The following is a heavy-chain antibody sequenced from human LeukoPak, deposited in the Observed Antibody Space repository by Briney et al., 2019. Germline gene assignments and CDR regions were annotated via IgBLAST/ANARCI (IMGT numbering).Heavy chain of an antibody. CDR3: ARGNGRITIFGEWLLVAFDI. V-gene: IGHV1-69*01. CDR1: GGTFSSYA. CDR2: IIPIFGTA. Sequence: SVKVSCKASGGTFSSYAISWVRQAPGQGLEWKGGIIPIFGTANYAQKFQGRVTITADESTSTAYMELSSLRSEDTAVYYCARGNGRITIFGEWLLVAFDIWGQGTMVTVSS. D-gene: IGHD3-3*01. J-gene: IGHJ3*02.